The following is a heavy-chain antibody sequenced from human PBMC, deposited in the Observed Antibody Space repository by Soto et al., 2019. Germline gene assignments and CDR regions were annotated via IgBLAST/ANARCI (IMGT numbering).Heavy chain of an antibody. CDR2: ICYSGCT. J-gene: IGHJ5*02. D-gene: IGHD3-22*01. V-gene: IGHV4-31*03. CDR3: AREYYDSSGYSQNWFDP. CDR1: GGSFSSGGYY. Sequence: SETLSLTCTVSGGSFSSGGYYWSWIRPRPGKGLEWAGYICYSGCTYYNLSLKSRVTISVDTTKNQFSLKLSSVTAADTAVADCAREYYDSSGYSQNWFDPWGQGTLVTVSS.